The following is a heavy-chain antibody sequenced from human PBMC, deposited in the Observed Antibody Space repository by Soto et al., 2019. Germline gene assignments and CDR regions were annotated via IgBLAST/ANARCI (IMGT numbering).Heavy chain of an antibody. V-gene: IGHV3-74*01. Sequence: EVQLVESGGGLVQPGGSLRLSCAASGFTFSSYWMHWVRQAPGKGLVWVSRINSDGSSTSYADSVKGRFTISRDNAKNTCYMKRNSGGAGDTAVYYCERTSRGGAAATRGDSGGQGTLVPVPS. CDR1: GFTFSSYW. CDR2: INSDGSST. J-gene: IGHJ4*02. CDR3: ERTSRGGAAATRGDS. D-gene: IGHD6-25*01.